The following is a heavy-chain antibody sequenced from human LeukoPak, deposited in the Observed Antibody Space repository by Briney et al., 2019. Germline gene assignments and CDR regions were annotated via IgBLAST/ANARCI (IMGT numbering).Heavy chain of an antibody. CDR1: GFTFSNYW. CDR2: IYVDGRTT. CDR3: IREFRSADL. D-gene: IGHD2-21*01. J-gene: IGHJ5*02. V-gene: IGHV3-74*01. Sequence: GGSLRLSCVASGFTFSNYWMHWVRQPPGKGLVWVSRIYVDGRTTNYADSVKGRCTISRDNAKNTVYLEMNSLSVEDTATYYCIREFRSADLWGQGTLVTVTS.